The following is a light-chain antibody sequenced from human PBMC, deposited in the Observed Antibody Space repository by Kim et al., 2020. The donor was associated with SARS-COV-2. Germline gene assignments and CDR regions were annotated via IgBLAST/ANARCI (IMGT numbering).Light chain of an antibody. CDR3: LQQNTYPVT. Sequence: ASVGDRVTITCRESQNIRNDLGWYQQNPGRAPKRLIYGASSLQSGVPSRCSGSGSGTEFTLTISSRQPEDFATYFCLQQNTYPVTFGQGTRLEIK. J-gene: IGKJ5*01. CDR1: QNIRND. CDR2: GAS. V-gene: IGKV1-17*01.